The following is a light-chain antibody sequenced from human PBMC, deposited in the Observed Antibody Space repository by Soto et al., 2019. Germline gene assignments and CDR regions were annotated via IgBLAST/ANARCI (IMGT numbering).Light chain of an antibody. CDR1: QSISNW. J-gene: IGKJ1*01. Sequence: DIQMTQSPSTLSASEGDRVTIPCRASQSISNWLAWYQQKPGKAPSLLIYDASNLETGVPSRFSGSGFGTEFTLTISSLQPGDFATYYCQQYNSYSTFGQGTKVDIK. CDR3: QQYNSYST. CDR2: DAS. V-gene: IGKV1-5*01.